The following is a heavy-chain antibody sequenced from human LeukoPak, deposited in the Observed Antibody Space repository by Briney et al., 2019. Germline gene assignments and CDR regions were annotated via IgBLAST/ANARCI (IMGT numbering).Heavy chain of an antibody. CDR2: ISYDGSNK. CDR1: GFTFSSYA. D-gene: IGHD5-12*01. J-gene: IGHJ4*02. V-gene: IGHV3-30-3*01. Sequence: PGGSLRLSCAASGFTFSSYAMHWVRQAPGKGLEWVAVISYDGSNKYYADSVKGRFTISRDNSKNTLYLQMNSLRAEDTAVYYCAKGVATIQTLDYWGQGTLVTVSS. CDR3: AKGVATIQTLDY.